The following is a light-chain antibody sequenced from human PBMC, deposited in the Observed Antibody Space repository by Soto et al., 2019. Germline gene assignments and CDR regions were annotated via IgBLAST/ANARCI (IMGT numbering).Light chain of an antibody. V-gene: IGLV1-40*01. J-gene: IGLJ1*01. CDR1: SSNIGAGYD. CDR2: GTT. Sequence: QSVLTQPPSASGTPGQRVTISCSGGSSNIGAGYDVHWYQQLPGTAPKLVIYGTTNRPSGVPDRFSGSKSGTSASLAITGLQAEDEADYYCQSYDGTLSGSYVFGIGTKVTVL. CDR3: QSYDGTLSGSYV.